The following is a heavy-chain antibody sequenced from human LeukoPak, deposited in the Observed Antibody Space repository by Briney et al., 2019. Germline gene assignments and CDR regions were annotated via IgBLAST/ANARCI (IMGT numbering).Heavy chain of an antibody. CDR2: ISAHNGNT. J-gene: IGHJ4*02. CDR1: GYTFTSYG. V-gene: IGHV1-18*01. Sequence: ASVKVSCKASGYTFTSYGFSWVRQAPGQGLEWMGLISAHNGNTNYAQNLQGRVTMTTDTSTSTAYMELRSLRSDDTAVYYCARQGYGGHSQGAADYWGQGTLVTVSS. D-gene: IGHD4-23*01. CDR3: ARQGYGGHSQGAADY.